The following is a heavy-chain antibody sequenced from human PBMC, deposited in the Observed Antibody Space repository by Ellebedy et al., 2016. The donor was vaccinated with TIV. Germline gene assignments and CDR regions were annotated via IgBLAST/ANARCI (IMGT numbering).Heavy chain of an antibody. D-gene: IGHD2-21*02. J-gene: IGHJ4*02. CDR2: ISSNSATI. V-gene: IGHV3-48*02. CDR1: GFTFSSYS. Sequence: GESLKISCAASGFTFSSYSVNWVRQAPGKGLEWVSYISSNSATIYYADSVEGRFTISRDNAKNSLYLQMNSLRDEDTAMYYCAREVYSGGDCYVFDYWGQGTLVTVSS. CDR3: AREVYSGGDCYVFDY.